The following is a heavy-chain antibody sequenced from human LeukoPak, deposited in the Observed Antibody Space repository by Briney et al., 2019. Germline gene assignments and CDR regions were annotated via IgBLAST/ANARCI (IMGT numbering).Heavy chain of an antibody. Sequence: PSETLSLTCTVSGYSISSGYYGGWIRQPPGKGLEWIGSIYHSGSTYYNPSLKSRVTISVDTSKNQFSLKLSSVTAADTAVYYCASELYGKVDYWGQGTLVTVSS. CDR3: ASELYGKVDY. CDR2: IYHSGST. D-gene: IGHD2/OR15-2a*01. J-gene: IGHJ4*02. V-gene: IGHV4-38-2*02. CDR1: GYSISSGYY.